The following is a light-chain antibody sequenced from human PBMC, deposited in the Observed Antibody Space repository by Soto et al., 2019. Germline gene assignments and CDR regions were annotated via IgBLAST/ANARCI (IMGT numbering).Light chain of an antibody. CDR1: SGDVGGYNL. CDR2: EVT. V-gene: IGLV2-23*02. CDR3: CSYAGNSEV. Sequence: QYALTQPASVSGSPGQSITIPCTGTSGDVGGYNLVSWYQQHPGKAPKLMIYEVTGRPSGVSNRFSGSKSGNTASLTISGLQPDDEDDYYCCSYAGNSEVFGTGTKVTVL. J-gene: IGLJ1*01.